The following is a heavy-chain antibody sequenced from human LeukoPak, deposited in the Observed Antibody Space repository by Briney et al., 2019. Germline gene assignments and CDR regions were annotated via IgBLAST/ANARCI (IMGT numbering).Heavy chain of an antibody. D-gene: IGHD6-13*01. CDR3: ARGGSSWRRYYYYGMDV. CDR1: GGSFSGYY. V-gene: IGHV4-34*01. J-gene: IGHJ6*02. CDR2: INHSEST. Sequence: SETLSLTCAVYGGSFSGYYWSWIRQPPGKGLEWIGEINHSESTNYNPSLKSRVTISVDTSKNQFSLKLSSVTAADTAVYYCARGGSSWRRYYYYGMDVWGQGTTVTVSS.